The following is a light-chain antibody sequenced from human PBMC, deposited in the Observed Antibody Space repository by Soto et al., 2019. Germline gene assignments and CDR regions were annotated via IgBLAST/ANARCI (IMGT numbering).Light chain of an antibody. Sequence: EIVLTQSPGTLSLSPGERATLSCRASQSVSSSFLAWYQQKPGQAPRLLIYGASIRATGIPDRFSGSGPGTDFTLTISRVEPEDCAVYYCQQYGSSPWTFGQGTKVEIK. CDR3: QQYGSSPWT. J-gene: IGKJ1*01. CDR2: GAS. V-gene: IGKV3-20*01. CDR1: QSVSSSF.